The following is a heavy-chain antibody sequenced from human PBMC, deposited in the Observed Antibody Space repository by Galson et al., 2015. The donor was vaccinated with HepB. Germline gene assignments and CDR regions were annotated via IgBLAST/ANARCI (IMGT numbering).Heavy chain of an antibody. CDR2: ISSSGSVT. D-gene: IGHD2-15*01. V-gene: IGHV3-11*01. CDR3: ARDRYCSGGSCYWCYQYYYMDV. Sequence: SLRLSCAASGFTFTDYYMSWIRQAPGTGLEWISYISSSGSVTYYADSVKGRFSISRDNAKNSLYLQMNSLRAEDTAVYYCARDRYCSGGSCYWCYQYYYMDVWGKGTTVTVSS. J-gene: IGHJ6*03. CDR1: GFTFTDYY.